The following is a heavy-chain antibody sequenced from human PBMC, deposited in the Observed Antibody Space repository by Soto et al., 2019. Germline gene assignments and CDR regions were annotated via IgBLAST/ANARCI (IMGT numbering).Heavy chain of an antibody. V-gene: IGHV3-74*01. CDR3: VRDNNWSYAF. CDR1: GFIFSSHW. D-gene: IGHD1-1*01. J-gene: IGHJ4*01. Sequence: VGSLILSGAASGFIFSSHWMHWVRQAPGEGLVWVSHIGPDGSNIRDADSVQGRVTISRDNARNTLYLQMNSMREEDSAVYYGVRDNNWSYAFWRHGSLVTVSS. CDR2: IGPDGSNI.